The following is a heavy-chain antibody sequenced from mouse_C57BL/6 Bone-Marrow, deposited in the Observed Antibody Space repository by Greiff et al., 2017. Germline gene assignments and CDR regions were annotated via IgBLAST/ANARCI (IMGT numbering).Heavy chain of an antibody. CDR3: ARIYYGNYYAMDY. J-gene: IGHJ4*01. CDR2: ILPGSGST. D-gene: IGHD2-1*01. CDR1: GYTFTGYW. Sequence: VQLQQSGAELMKPGASVKLSCKATGYTFTGYWIEWVKQRPGHGLEWIGEILPGSGSTNYNEKFKGKATLTAEKSSSTAYMQLSSLTSEDSAVYFCARIYYGNYYAMDYWGQGTSVTVSS. V-gene: IGHV1-9*01.